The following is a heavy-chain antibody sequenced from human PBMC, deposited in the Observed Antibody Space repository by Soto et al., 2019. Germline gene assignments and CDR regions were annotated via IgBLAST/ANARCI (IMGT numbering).Heavy chain of an antibody. CDR3: AKDRGSGNYGVLKDFEY. Sequence: EVQLLESGGGLVQPGGSPRLSCESSGFTFAGYAINWVRQAPGKGLEWVSAMSGSGAKTFYADSVKGRFTISRDNSKNTVYLQMNSLRGDDTAIYFCAKDRGSGNYGVLKDFEYWGQGTLVTVSS. V-gene: IGHV3-23*01. J-gene: IGHJ4*02. CDR1: GFTFAGYA. CDR2: MSGSGAKT. D-gene: IGHD1-26*01.